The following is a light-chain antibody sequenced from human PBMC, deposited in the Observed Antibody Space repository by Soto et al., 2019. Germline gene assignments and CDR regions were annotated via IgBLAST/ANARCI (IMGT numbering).Light chain of an antibody. V-gene: IGKV3D-15*01. J-gene: IGKJ5*01. Sequence: ITQSPSTLSASVGDRVTITCQASQSVRSNLAWYQQKPGQAPRLLIYGTSTRATGIPARFSGSGSGTEFTLTISNLQSEDFAVYFCQQYHNRPPITFGQGTRLEI. CDR2: GTS. CDR1: QSVRSN. CDR3: QQYHNRPPIT.